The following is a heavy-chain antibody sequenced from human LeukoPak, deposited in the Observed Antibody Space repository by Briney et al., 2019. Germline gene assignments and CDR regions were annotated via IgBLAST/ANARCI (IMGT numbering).Heavy chain of an antibody. V-gene: IGHV4-31*03. CDR3: ARYDILTGYYTRFVFDP. CDR1: GGSISSGGYY. J-gene: IGHJ5*02. D-gene: IGHD3-9*01. CDR2: IYYSGST. Sequence: PSETLSLTCTVSGGSISSGGYYWSWIRQHPGKGLEWIGYIYYSGSTYYNPSLKSRVTISVDTSKNQFSLKLGSVTAADTAVYYCARYDILTGYYTRFVFDPWGQGTLVTVSS.